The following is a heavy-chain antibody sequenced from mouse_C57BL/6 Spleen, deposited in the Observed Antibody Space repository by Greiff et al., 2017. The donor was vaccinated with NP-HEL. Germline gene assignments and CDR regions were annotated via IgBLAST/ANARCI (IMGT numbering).Heavy chain of an antibody. J-gene: IGHJ1*03. V-gene: IGHV5-9-1*02. CDR1: GFTFSSYA. CDR2: ISSGGDYI. CDR3: TRGVDYGSSYGYFDV. Sequence: EVKLVESGEGLVKPGGSLKLSCAASGFTFSSYAMSWVRQTPEKRLEWVAYISSGGDYIYYADTVKGRFTISRDNARNTLYLQMSSLKSEDTAMYYCTRGVDYGSSYGYFDVWGTGTTVTVSS. D-gene: IGHD1-1*01.